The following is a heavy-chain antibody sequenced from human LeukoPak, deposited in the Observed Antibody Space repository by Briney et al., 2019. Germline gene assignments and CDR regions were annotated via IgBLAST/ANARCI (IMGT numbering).Heavy chain of an antibody. Sequence: PGGSLRLSCSASGFPFSSYAMHWVRQAQGKGLEYVSAISDSGGSTYYADSVKGRFTISRDNSTTTLYLQMSSLRAEDTAVYVCVRTYYFGPSATDVWGQGTTVTVSS. CDR2: ISDSGGST. J-gene: IGHJ6*02. CDR1: GFPFSSYA. D-gene: IGHD2/OR15-2a*01. CDR3: VRTYYFGPSATDV. V-gene: IGHV3-64D*09.